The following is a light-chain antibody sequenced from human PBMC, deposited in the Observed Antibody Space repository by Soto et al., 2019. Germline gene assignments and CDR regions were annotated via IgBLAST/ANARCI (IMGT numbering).Light chain of an antibody. CDR2: DAS. J-gene: IGLJ3*02. V-gene: IGLV7-46*01. CDR3: LLSYSGSQV. CDR1: TGAVTSGHY. Sequence: QAVVTQEPSLTVSPGGTVTLTCGSRTGAVTSGHYPYWFQQKPGQAPRTLIYDASTKHSWTPARFSGSLLGGKAALTLSGAQPEDEAEYYCLLSYSGSQVFGGGIKVTVL.